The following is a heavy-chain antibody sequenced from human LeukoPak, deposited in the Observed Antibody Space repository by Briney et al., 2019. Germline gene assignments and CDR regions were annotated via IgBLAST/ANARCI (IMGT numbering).Heavy chain of an antibody. D-gene: IGHD6-19*01. CDR3: ARKGWLVQDSFDI. CDR2: INSDGSST. V-gene: IGHV3-74*01. J-gene: IGHJ3*02. CDR1: GFTFSSYW. Sequence: GGSLRLSCAASGFTFSSYWMHWVRQAPGKGLVWVSRINSDGSSTSYADSVKGRFTVSRDNAKSTLYLQMNSLRAEDTAVYYCARKGWLVQDSFDIWGQGTMATVSS.